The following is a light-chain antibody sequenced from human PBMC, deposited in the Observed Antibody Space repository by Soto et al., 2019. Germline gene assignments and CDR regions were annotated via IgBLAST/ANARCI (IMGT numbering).Light chain of an antibody. CDR3: QQRSNWPPYT. Sequence: EIVLTQSPATLSLSPGERATLSCRASQSVSSYLAWYQQKPGQPPRLLIYDASNRATGIPARFSGSGSGTDFTLTIISLEPEDFAVYYCQQRSNWPPYTFGQGTKLEIK. V-gene: IGKV3-11*01. CDR1: QSVSSY. J-gene: IGKJ2*01. CDR2: DAS.